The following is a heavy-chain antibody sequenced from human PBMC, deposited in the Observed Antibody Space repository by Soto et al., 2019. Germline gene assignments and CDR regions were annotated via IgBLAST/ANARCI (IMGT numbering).Heavy chain of an antibody. CDR3: AARDYYDSSGSFDY. CDR1: GYTLTELS. D-gene: IGHD3-22*01. CDR2: FDPEDGET. J-gene: IGHJ4*02. V-gene: IGHV1-24*01. Sequence: GASVKVSCKVSGYTLTELSMRWVRQAPGKGLEWMGGFDPEDGETIYAQKFQGRVTMTEDTSTDTAYMELSSLRSEDTAVYYCAARDYYDSSGSFDYWGQGTLVTVSS.